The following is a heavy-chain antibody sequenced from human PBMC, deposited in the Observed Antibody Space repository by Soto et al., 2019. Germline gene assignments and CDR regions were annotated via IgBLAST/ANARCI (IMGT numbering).Heavy chain of an antibody. CDR3: ARGRGIPNRPSVGDIVVVPAAKGEYYFDY. Sequence: SETLSLTCAVYGGSFSGYYWSWIRQPPGKGLEWIGEINHSGSTNYNPSLKSRVTISVDTSKNQFSLKLSSVTAADTAVYYCARGRGIPNRPSVGDIVVVPAAKGEYYFDYWGQGTLVTVSS. V-gene: IGHV4-34*01. CDR2: INHSGST. J-gene: IGHJ4*02. D-gene: IGHD2-2*01. CDR1: GGSFSGYY.